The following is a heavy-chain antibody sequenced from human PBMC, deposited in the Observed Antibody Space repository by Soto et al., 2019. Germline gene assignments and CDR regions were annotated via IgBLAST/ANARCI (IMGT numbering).Heavy chain of an antibody. CDR3: VYSSSWYSPFDY. J-gene: IGHJ4*02. V-gene: IGHV1-69*13. Sequence: GASVKVSCKASGGTFSSYAISWVRQAPGQGLEWMGGIIPIFGTANYAQKFQGRVTITADESTSTAYMELSSLRSEDTAVYYCVYSSSWYSPFDYWGQGTLVTVSS. CDR2: IIPIFGTA. D-gene: IGHD6-13*01. CDR1: GGTFSSYA.